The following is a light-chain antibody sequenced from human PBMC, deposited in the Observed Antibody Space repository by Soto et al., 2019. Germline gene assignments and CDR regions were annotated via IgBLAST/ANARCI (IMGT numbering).Light chain of an antibody. CDR1: QSVSSNY. CDR3: QQYGTSPDLFT. CDR2: GAS. V-gene: IGKV3-20*01. J-gene: IGKJ3*01. Sequence: IVLTQSPGTLSLSPGERATLSCRASQSVSSNYLAWYQQQPGHAPRLLIYGASSRATGIPDRFSGSGSGTAVTLPISRIEPDDFAVYYCQQYGTSPDLFTFGPGTKVDIK.